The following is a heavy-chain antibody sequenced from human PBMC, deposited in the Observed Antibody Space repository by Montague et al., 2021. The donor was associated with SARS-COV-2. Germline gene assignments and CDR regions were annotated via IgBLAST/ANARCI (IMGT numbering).Heavy chain of an antibody. CDR1: GDSISSNPYY. Sequence: SETLSLTCTVSGDSISSNPYYWGWIRQPPGKGLEWIGNLNYGGTTYYNPSLRSRVTIPVDTSRDQFSLKLNAVTAADTAVYYCARLSEVTTNFDNWGHGTLVTVSS. CDR2: LNYGGTT. V-gene: IGHV4-39*01. J-gene: IGHJ4*01. D-gene: IGHD3-22*01. CDR3: ARLSEVTTNFDN.